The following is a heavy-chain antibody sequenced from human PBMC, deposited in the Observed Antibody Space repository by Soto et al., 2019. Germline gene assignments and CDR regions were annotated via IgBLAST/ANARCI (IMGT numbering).Heavy chain of an antibody. J-gene: IGHJ4*02. D-gene: IGHD6-19*01. CDR1: GFTFSNYG. CDR3: ARAPGGAVADFDY. V-gene: IGHV3-33*01. CDR2: IWYDGSNK. Sequence: QVQLVECGGGVVQPGRSLRLSCAASGFTFSNYGMHWVRQAPGKGLEWVAVIWYDGSNKYHADSVKGRFTISRDNSKNTLYLQMNSLRADDTAVYYCARAPGGAVADFDYWGQGTLVTVSS.